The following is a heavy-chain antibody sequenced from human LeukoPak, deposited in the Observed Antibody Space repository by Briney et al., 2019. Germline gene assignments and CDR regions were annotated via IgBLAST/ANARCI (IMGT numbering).Heavy chain of an antibody. CDR3: ARGLNSMIDY. CDR2: IRYDGSNK. Sequence: GGSLRLSCAASGFTLSNHGMYWVRQAPGKGLEWVAFIRYDGSNKYHADSVKGRFTISRDNSKNTLYLQMNSLRTEDTAVYYCARGLNSMIDYWGQEPWSPSPQ. V-gene: IGHV3-30*02. J-gene: IGHJ4*01. D-gene: IGHD2/OR15-2a*01. CDR1: GFTLSNHG.